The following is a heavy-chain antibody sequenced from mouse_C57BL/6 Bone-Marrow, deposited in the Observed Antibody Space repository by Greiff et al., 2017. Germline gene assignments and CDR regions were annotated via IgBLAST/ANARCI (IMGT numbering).Heavy chain of an antibody. Sequence: EVKLVESGDGLVKPGASLKLSCAASGFTFSSYAMSWVRQTPEKRLEWVAYISSGGDYINYADTVKGRFTFSRDNARNTLYLQMSSLKSEDTAMYYCTRGGASWDVYWYFDVWGTGTTVTVSS. J-gene: IGHJ1*03. CDR2: ISSGGDYI. V-gene: IGHV5-9-1*02. CDR1: GFTFSSYA. CDR3: TRGGASWDVYWYFDV. D-gene: IGHD4-1*01.